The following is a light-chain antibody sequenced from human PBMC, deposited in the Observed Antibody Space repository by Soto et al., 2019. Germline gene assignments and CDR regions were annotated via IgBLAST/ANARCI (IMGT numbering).Light chain of an antibody. V-gene: IGKV1-5*01. Sequence: DIQMTQSPSTLSASVGDRVTITCRASQSISSWLAWYQQKPGKAPKLLIYDASSLESGVPSRFSGSGSGTEFTLTISSLQHDDFATYYCQQYNSYSTFGQGTKGDSK. J-gene: IGKJ1*01. CDR3: QQYNSYST. CDR1: QSISSW. CDR2: DAS.